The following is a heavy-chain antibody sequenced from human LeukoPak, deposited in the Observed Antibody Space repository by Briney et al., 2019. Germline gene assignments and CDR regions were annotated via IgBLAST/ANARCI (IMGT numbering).Heavy chain of an antibody. J-gene: IGHJ4*02. V-gene: IGHV3-9*01. CDR1: GFTFDDYA. D-gene: IGHD5-18*01. CDR2: ISWNSGSI. CDR3: AKSPPDTAMVTSLDY. Sequence: PGGSLRLSCAASGFTFDDYAMGWVRHAPGKGLEWVSGISWNSGSIVYADSVKGRFTISRDNGKNSLYLQMNSLRAEDTALYYCAKSPPDTAMVTSLDYWGQGTLVTASS.